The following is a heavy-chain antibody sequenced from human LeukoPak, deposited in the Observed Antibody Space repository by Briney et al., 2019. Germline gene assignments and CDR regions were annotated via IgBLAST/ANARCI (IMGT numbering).Heavy chain of an antibody. V-gene: IGHV3-66*01. CDR1: GFTVVSNY. J-gene: IGHJ4*02. D-gene: IGHD3-10*01. CDR3: ARFYYGSGTHSFDY. Sequence: GGSLRLSCAASGFTVVSNYMTWVRQTPGTGLEWVSVIYSGGSTYYADSVKGRFTISRDNAKNSLYLQMNSLRAEDTAVYYCARFYYGSGTHSFDYWGQGTLVTVSS. CDR2: IYSGGST.